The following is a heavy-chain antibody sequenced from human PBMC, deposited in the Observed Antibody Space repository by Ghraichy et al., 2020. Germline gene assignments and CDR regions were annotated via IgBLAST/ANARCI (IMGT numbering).Heavy chain of an antibody. D-gene: IGHD2-21*02. J-gene: IGHJ3*02. V-gene: IGHV3-23*01. CDR3: AKHQAYCGGDCYLDAFDI. CDR1: GFTFSSYA. Sequence: GGSLRLSCAASGFTFSSYAMSWVRQAPGKGLEWVSAISGSGGSTYYADSVKGRFTISRDNSKNTLYLQMNSLRAEDTAVYYCAKHQAYCGGDCYLDAFDIWGQGTMVTVSS. CDR2: ISGSGGST.